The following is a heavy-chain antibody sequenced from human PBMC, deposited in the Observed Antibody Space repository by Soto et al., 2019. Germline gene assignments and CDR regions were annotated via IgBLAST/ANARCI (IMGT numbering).Heavy chain of an antibody. CDR2: INPNSGNT. Sequence: VKVSCKASGYTFTGYYMHWVRQAPGQGLEWMGWINPNSGNTNYSQKFQGRVTITRDTSASTAYMELSSLRSEDTAVYYCARVPITIFGVVIETLDYYMDVWGKGTTVTVSS. CDR3: ARVPITIFGVVIETLDYYMDV. J-gene: IGHJ6*03. CDR1: GYTFTGYY. V-gene: IGHV1-2*02. D-gene: IGHD3-3*01.